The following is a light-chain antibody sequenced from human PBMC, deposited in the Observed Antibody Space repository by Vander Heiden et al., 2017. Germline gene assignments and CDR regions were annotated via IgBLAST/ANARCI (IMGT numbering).Light chain of an antibody. CDR1: QSVSSSY. V-gene: IGKV3-20*01. Sequence: IVLTQSPGTLSFSPGERATLSCRASQSVSSSYLAWYQQKCGQPTRLLIYGASSRATGIPDRFSGSGSGTDFTLTISRLEPEDFAVYYCQQYGSSPPWTFGQGTKVEIK. J-gene: IGKJ1*01. CDR2: GAS. CDR3: QQYGSSPPWT.